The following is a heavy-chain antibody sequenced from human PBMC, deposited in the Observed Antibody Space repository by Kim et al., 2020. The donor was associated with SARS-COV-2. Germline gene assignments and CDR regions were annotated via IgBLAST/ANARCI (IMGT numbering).Heavy chain of an antibody. V-gene: IGHV3-23*01. J-gene: IGHJ4*02. D-gene: IGHD3-22*01. CDR3: ANTANTNIYDSSGYYYEFVDY. CDR1: GFTFSSYA. CDR2: ISGSGGST. Sequence: GGSLRLSCAASGFTFSSYAMSWVRQAPGKGLEWVSAISGSGGSTYYADSVKGRFTISRDNSKNTLYLQMNSLRAEDTAVYYCANTANTNIYDSSGYYYEFVDYWGQGTLVTVSS.